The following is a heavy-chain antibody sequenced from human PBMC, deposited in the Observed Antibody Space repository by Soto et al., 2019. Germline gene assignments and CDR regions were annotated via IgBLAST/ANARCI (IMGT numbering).Heavy chain of an antibody. J-gene: IGHJ4*02. CDR2: INADGTST. V-gene: IGHV3-74*01. Sequence: GGSPRLSCAASGFTFSNSWMHWVRQVSGKGLEWVSRINADGTSTSYADSVKGRFTISRDNAKNTLYLHVNSLRAEDTAVYYCVKVLARGVGVPRFYFDSWGQGALVTVSS. D-gene: IGHD2-2*01. CDR1: GFTFSNSW. CDR3: VKVLARGVGVPRFYFDS.